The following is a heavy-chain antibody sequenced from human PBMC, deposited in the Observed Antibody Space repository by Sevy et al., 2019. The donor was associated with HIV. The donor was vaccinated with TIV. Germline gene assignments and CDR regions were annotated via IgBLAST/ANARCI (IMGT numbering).Heavy chain of an antibody. D-gene: IGHD6-6*01. CDR3: ARERGYSSSPFDY. CDR2: IYYSGST. J-gene: IGHJ4*02. CDR1: GGSISSSSYF. V-gene: IGHV4-39*02. Sequence: SETLSLTCTVSGGSISSSSYFWGWIRQPPGKGLELIGTIYYSGSTYYNPSLKSRVTISVDTSKNQFSLKVSSVTAADTAVYYCARERGYSSSPFDYSGQRTLVTVSS.